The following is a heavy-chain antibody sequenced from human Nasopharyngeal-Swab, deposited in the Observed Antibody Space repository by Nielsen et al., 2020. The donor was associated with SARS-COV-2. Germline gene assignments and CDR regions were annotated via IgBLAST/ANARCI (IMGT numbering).Heavy chain of an antibody. J-gene: IGHJ6*02. CDR1: GYTFTSYY. Sequence: ASVKVSCKASGYTFTSYYMHWVRQAPGQGLEWMGIIKPSGGSTSYAQKFQGRVTMTRETSTSTVYMELSSLRSEDTAVYYCARDRLRLRDYITMVRGVVPYGMDVWGQGTTVTASS. D-gene: IGHD3-10*01. CDR2: IKPSGGST. CDR3: ARDRLRLRDYITMVRGVVPYGMDV. V-gene: IGHV1-46*01.